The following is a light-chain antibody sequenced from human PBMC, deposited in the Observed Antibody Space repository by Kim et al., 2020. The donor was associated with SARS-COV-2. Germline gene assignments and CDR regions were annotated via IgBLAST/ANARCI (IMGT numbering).Light chain of an antibody. CDR1: QSISRF. CDR3: QQYNHFPLT. Sequence: DIQMTQSPSSLSASIGDRVTITCRASQSISRFLNWYQQKPGKAPRLLIYGASKLETGVPSRFSGSGSGTDFTFTISSLQPEDGGIFYCQQYNHFPLTFGQGTRLEIK. J-gene: IGKJ5*01. V-gene: IGKV1-33*01. CDR2: GAS.